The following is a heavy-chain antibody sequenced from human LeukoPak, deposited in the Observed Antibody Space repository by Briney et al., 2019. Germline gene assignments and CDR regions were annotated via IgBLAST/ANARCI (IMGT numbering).Heavy chain of an antibody. Sequence: SETLSLTCIVSGGSISSSGYYWSWIRQPPGKGLEWIGYIYYSGSTNYNPSLKSRVTISVDTSKNQFSLKLSSVTAADTAVYYCARDLPSSGWYRPYYYYGMDVWGQGTTVTVSS. D-gene: IGHD6-19*01. J-gene: IGHJ6*02. CDR3: ARDLPSSGWYRPYYYYGMDV. CDR2: IYYSGST. V-gene: IGHV4-61*08. CDR1: GGSISSSGYY.